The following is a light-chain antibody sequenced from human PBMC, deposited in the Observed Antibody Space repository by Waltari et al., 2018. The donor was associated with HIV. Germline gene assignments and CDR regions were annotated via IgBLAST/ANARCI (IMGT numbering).Light chain of an antibody. Sequence: DIVLTQAPLSLSVTPGQPATISCKSSPSLLHIEGKTYLYWYFQRPGQPPQLLIYQVSTRFSGVPDRFSGGGSWPYFTLKISRVEADDVGTYYCMQSIELSPTFGQGTKLDIK. CDR1: PSLLHIEGKTY. V-gene: IGKV2D-29*01. CDR3: MQSIELSPT. J-gene: IGKJ2*01. CDR2: QVS.